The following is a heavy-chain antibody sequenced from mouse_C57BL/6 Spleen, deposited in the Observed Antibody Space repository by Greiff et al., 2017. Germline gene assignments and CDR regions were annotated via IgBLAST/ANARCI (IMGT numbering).Heavy chain of an antibody. CDR3: ARNSGAGTSYYFDY. D-gene: IGHD4-1*01. J-gene: IGHJ2*01. Sequence: VKLMESGPGLVAPSQSLSITCTVSGFSLTSYAISWVRQPPGKGLEWLGVIWTGGGTNYTSARKSRLSISKDNSKSQVFLKMNSLQTDDTARYYCARNSGAGTSYYFDYWGQGTTLTVSS. V-gene: IGHV2-9-1*01. CDR2: IWTGGGT. CDR1: GFSLTSYA.